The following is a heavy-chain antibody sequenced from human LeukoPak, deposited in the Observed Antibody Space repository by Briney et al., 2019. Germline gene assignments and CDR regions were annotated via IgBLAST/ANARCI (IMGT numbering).Heavy chain of an antibody. V-gene: IGHV4-30-4*01. CDR3: ARVGSGSRSFDY. CDR2: IHYSGST. D-gene: IGHD2-15*01. J-gene: IGHJ4*02. CDR1: GGSISSGDYY. Sequence: SQTLSLTCTVSGGSISSGDYYWNWIRQPPGKGLEWIGYIHYSGSTYYNPSLKSRVTISVDTFKNQFSLKLNSVTAADTAVYYCARVGSGSRSFDYWGQGTLVTVSS.